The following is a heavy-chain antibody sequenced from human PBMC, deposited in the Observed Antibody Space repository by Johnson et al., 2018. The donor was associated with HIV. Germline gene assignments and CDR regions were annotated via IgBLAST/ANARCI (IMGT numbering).Heavy chain of an antibody. CDR3: ASCESDSSGRSAFDI. D-gene: IGHD3-22*01. CDR2: ISYAGSNT. Sequence: QMLLVESGGGVVQPGRSLRLSCAASGFTFSNYGMHWVRQAPGKGLEWVAVISYAGSNTYYADSVKGRFTISRDNSMNTLYLQMNSLRAEDTAVYYCASCESDSSGRSAFDIWGQGTMVTVSS. J-gene: IGHJ3*02. CDR1: GFTFSNYG. V-gene: IGHV3-33*05.